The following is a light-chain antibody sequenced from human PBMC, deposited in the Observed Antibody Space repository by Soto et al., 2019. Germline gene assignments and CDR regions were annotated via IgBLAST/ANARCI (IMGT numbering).Light chain of an antibody. J-gene: IGLJ2*01. CDR2: EVS. Sequence: QPVLTQPASVSGSPGQSITISCTGTSSDVGGYKYVSWYQHHPGKAPKLMIYEVSNRPSGASNRFSGSKSGNTASLTISGLQAEDEADYYCSSYTSSSTLLFGGGTKLTVL. V-gene: IGLV2-14*01. CDR3: SSYTSSSTLL. CDR1: SSDVGGYKY.